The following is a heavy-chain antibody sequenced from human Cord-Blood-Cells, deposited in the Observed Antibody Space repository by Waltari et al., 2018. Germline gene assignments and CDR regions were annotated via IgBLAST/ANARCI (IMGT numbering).Heavy chain of an antibody. CDR3: ARVIHDSSSWYWWFAP. D-gene: IGHD6-13*01. J-gene: IGHJ5*02. Sequence: QVQLVQSGAEVKKPGASVKVSCKASGYTFTSYGISWLRHAPGQGLEWMGWISAYNGNTNYAQKRQGRGTMTTDTSTRTAYMELTSLRSDDTAVYYCARVIHDSSSWYWWFAPWGQGTLVTVSS. V-gene: IGHV1-18*01. CDR2: ISAYNGNT. CDR1: GYTFTSYG.